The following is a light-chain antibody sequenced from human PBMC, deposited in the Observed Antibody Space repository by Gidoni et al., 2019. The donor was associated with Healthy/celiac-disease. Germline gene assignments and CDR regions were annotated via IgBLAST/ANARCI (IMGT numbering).Light chain of an antibody. CDR1: QSVSSN. V-gene: IGKV3-15*01. CDR3: QQYNNWLRT. Sequence: EIVMTQYPATLSVSPGERATLSCTASQSVSSNLAWYHQKPGQAPRLLIYGASTRATGIPARFSGSGSGTEFTLTISSLQSEDFAVYYCQQYNNWLRTFXXXTKVEIK. J-gene: IGKJ1*01. CDR2: GAS.